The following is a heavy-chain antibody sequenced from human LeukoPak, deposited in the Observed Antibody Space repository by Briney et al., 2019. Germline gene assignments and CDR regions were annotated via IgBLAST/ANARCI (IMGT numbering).Heavy chain of an antibody. CDR2: IKYDGNEE. CDR3: KSGGAAPGSFDY. Sequence: GGSLRLSCAASGFTFSSYWMSWMRQAPGKGLVWVANIKYDGNEEYYVDSVKGRFTISRDNAKNSLYLQLNSLRVEDTAVYYCKSGGAAPGSFDYWGQGTLVTVSP. CDR1: GFTFSSYW. V-gene: IGHV3-7*01. D-gene: IGHD1-1*01. J-gene: IGHJ4*02.